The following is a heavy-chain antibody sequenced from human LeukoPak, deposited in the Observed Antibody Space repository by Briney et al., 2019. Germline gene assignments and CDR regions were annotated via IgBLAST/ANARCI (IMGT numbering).Heavy chain of an antibody. CDR2: ITGDGGTT. Sequence: GGSLRLSCAASGFTFCDYTMHWFRQPPGRGLQWVSLITGDGGTTSYAGSVKGRFTISRDNSKNSLYLHMNSLRNEDTALYYCAKGHFGAGHYWGQGTLVTVSS. CDR3: AKGHFGAGHY. CDR1: GFTFCDYT. D-gene: IGHD3-3*01. V-gene: IGHV3-43*02. J-gene: IGHJ4*02.